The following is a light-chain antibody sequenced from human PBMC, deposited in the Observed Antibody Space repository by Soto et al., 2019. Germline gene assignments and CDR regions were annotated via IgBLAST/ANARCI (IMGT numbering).Light chain of an antibody. CDR3: SSYTSSSTPQFV. V-gene: IGLV2-14*01. CDR2: DVS. J-gene: IGLJ1*01. CDR1: SSDVGGYNY. Sequence: QSVLTQPASVSGSPGQSITIFCTGTSSDVGGYNYVSWYQQHPGKAPKLMIYDVSNRPSGVSNRFSGSKSGNTASLTISGLQAEDEADYYCSSYTSSSTPQFVFGTGTKVTVL.